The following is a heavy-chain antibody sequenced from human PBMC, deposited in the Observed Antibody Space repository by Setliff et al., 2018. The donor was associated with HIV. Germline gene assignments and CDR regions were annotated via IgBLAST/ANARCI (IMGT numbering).Heavy chain of an antibody. Sequence: GGSLRLSCAASGFTFRNHAMHWVRQAPGKGLEWVAVISYDGSNKFYADSVKGRFTISRDDSKNTLYLQMNSLRAEDTAVYYCAREEYTQYHFDYWGQGTLVTVSS. D-gene: IGHD6-6*01. J-gene: IGHJ4*02. CDR2: ISYDGSNK. V-gene: IGHV3-30*04. CDR1: GFTFRNHA. CDR3: AREEYTQYHFDY.